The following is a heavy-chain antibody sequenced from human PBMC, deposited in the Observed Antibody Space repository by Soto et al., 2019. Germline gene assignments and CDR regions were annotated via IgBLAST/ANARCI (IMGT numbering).Heavy chain of an antibody. CDR1: GFTFSSYA. Sequence: EVQLLESGGGLVQPGGSLRLSCAASGFTFSSYAMSWVRQAPGKGLEWVSAISSSSSYIYYADSVKGRFTISRDNAKNSLYLQMNSLRAEDTAVYYCARDSSFLSGSPTPYYYGMDVWGQGTTVTVSS. D-gene: IGHD1-26*01. V-gene: IGHV3-21*01. J-gene: IGHJ6*02. CDR3: ARDSSFLSGSPTPYYYGMDV. CDR2: ISSSSSYI.